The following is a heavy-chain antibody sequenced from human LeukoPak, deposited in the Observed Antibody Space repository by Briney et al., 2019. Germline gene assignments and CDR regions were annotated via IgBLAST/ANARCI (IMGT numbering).Heavy chain of an antibody. V-gene: IGHV4-59*01. CDR1: GGSISSYY. CDR2: IYYSGST. CDR3: ARGGALRLRYFDWFPSPGGMDV. D-gene: IGHD3-9*01. J-gene: IGHJ6*02. Sequence: PSETLSLTCTVSGGSISSYYWSWIRQPPGKGLEWIGYIYYSGSTNYNPSLKSRATISVDTSKNQFSLKLSSVTAADTAVYYCARGGALRLRYFDWFPSPGGMDVWGQGTTVTVSS.